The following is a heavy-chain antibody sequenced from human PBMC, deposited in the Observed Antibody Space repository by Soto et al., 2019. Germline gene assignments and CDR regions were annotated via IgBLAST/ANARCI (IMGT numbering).Heavy chain of an antibody. CDR2: ISGSGGST. CDR1: GFTFSSYA. CDR3: AKDYYYDSSGYLDY. V-gene: IGHV3-23*01. D-gene: IGHD3-22*01. J-gene: IGHJ4*02. Sequence: XXSLSLSFAASGFTFSSYALSWVPQAPGKGLEWVSAISGSGGSTYYADSVKGRFTISRDNSKNTLYLQMNSLRHEDTAVYYCAKDYYYDSSGYLDYWGQGTLVTVSS.